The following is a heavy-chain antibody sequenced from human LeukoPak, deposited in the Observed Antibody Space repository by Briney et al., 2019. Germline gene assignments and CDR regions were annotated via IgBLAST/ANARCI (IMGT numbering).Heavy chain of an antibody. CDR3: ARYDSGGYYYI. J-gene: IGHJ4*02. D-gene: IGHD3-22*01. CDR2: VYYSGST. Sequence: PSQTLSLTCTVSGGSIISGGHYWRWLRQHPEKGLEWIGYVYYSGSTYYNPSLKSQMTVSVDTSKSQFSLRLISVTAADTAVYYCARYDSGGYYYIWGQGIQVTVSS. CDR1: GGSIISGGHY. V-gene: IGHV4-31*01.